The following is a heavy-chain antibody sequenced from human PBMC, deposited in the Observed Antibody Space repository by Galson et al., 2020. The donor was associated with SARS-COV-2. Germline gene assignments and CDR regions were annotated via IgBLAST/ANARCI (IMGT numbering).Heavy chain of an antibody. V-gene: IGHV2-70*11. D-gene: IGHD4-17*01. CDR3: ARIDYGDYYYDGMDV. J-gene: IGHJ6*02. CDR1: GFSLSTRGMC. Sequence: ESGPTLVKPTQTLTLTCTFSGFSLSTRGMCVSWIRQPPGQALEWLARIDWDDDKYYSTSLKTRLTISKDTSKHQVVLTMTNMDPVDTATYYCARIDYGDYYYDGMDVWGQGTTVTVSS. CDR2: IDWDDDK.